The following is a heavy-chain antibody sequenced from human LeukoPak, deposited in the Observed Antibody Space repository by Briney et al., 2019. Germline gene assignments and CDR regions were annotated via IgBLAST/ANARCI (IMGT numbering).Heavy chain of an antibody. J-gene: IGHJ4*02. Sequence: PGGSLRLSCAASGFTFSNYGMHWVRQAPGKGLEWVTFIRYDGSNSYYADSVKGRFTISRDNSKNTLFLQMNSLRGEDTAVYYCAKIKTIFGVVTRWYFDYWGQGTLVTVSS. CDR1: GFTFSNYG. CDR3: AKIKTIFGVVTRWYFDY. CDR2: IRYDGSNS. D-gene: IGHD3-3*01. V-gene: IGHV3-30*02.